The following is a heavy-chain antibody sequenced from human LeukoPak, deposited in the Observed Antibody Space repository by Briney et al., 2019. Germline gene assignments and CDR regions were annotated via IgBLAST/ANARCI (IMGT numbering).Heavy chain of an antibody. J-gene: IGHJ4*02. CDR1: GFTFSSYP. D-gene: IGHD6-13*01. CDR2: ISHDGSNK. Sequence: GRSLRLSCAASGFTFSSYPLHWVRQAPGKGLEWVAVISHDGSNKYCADSVKGRFTISRDNSGNTLYMQMNSLRAEDTAVYYCARVPGMASTGPFDYWGQGTLVTVSS. CDR3: ARVPGMASTGPFDY. V-gene: IGHV3-30-3*01.